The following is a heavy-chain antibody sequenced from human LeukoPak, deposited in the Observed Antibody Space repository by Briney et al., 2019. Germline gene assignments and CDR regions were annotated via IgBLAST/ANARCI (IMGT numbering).Heavy chain of an antibody. CDR2: IYHNGNT. Sequence: PSETLSLTCAVSGYSISSGYYWGWTRQPPGKGLEWIGTIYHNGNTYYNPSLKSRVTISVDTSKNQFSLKLSSVTAADTAVYYCARVRYNYGDSDYWGQGTLVTVSS. J-gene: IGHJ4*02. V-gene: IGHV4-38-2*01. D-gene: IGHD5-18*01. CDR3: ARVRYNYGDSDY. CDR1: GYSISSGYY.